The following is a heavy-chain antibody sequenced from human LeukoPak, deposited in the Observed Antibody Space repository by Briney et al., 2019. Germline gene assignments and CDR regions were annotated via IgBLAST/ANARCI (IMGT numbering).Heavy chain of an antibody. D-gene: IGHD1-26*01. CDR1: SGSISCSY. CDR2: IYYSGST. Sequence: SETLSLTCTVSSGSISCSYWSWIRQPPGKGLEWIGYIYYSGSTNYNPSLKSRVTISVDTSKNQFSLKLSSVTAADTAVYYCARATSGSYSQTDYWGQGTLVTVSS. CDR3: ARATSGSYSQTDY. J-gene: IGHJ4*02. V-gene: IGHV4-59*01.